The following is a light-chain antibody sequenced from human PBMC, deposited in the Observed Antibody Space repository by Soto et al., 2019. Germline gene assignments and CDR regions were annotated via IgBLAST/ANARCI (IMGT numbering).Light chain of an antibody. V-gene: IGLV2-11*01. CDR1: SSDVGGYNY. J-gene: IGLJ1*01. Sequence: QSVLTQPRSVSGSPGQSVTSSCAGTSSDVGGYNYVSWYQQHPGKAPKLMIYDVSKRPSGVPDRFSGSKSGNTASLTISGLQADDEADYYCCSYAGRYTYVFGTGTKVTVL. CDR3: CSYAGRYTYV. CDR2: DVS.